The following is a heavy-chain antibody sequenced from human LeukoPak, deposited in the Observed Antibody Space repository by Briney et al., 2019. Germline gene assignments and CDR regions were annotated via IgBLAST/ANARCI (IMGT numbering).Heavy chain of an antibody. CDR3: ARVGIEGYSSSQFDY. CDR2: FYTSGST. CDR1: GGSISSYY. V-gene: IGHV4-4*07. D-gene: IGHD6-13*01. Sequence: SETLSLTCTVSGGSISSYYWSWIRQPAGKGLEWIGRFYTSGSTKYNPSLKSRVTMSEDTSKNQFSLKLSSVTAADTAVYYCARVGIEGYSSSQFDYWGQGTLVTVSS. J-gene: IGHJ4*02.